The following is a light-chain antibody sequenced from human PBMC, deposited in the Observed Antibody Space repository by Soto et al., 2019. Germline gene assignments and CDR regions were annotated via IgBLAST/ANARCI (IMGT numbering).Light chain of an antibody. J-gene: IGKJ5*01. Sequence: IPLTQSPSSLSASVGDRATISCRASQSIRSNLAWYQQKPGKAPKLLIYAASTLPSGVPSRFSGSGSGTDFTLTISSLQPEDFAAYYCQQLNSYPSTFGQGTRLEIK. CDR2: AAS. V-gene: IGKV1-9*01. CDR1: QSIRSN. CDR3: QQLNSYPST.